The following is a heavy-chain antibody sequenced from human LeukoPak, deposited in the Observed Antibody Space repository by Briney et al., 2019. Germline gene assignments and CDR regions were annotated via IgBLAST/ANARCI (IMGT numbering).Heavy chain of an antibody. CDR1: GYTFTSYG. J-gene: IGHJ5*02. CDR3: ARDPYSSSWYNWFDP. D-gene: IGHD6-13*01. Sequence: ALLKVSCKASGYTFTSYGISWVRQAPGQGLEWMGWISAYNGNTNYAQKLQGRVTMTTDTSTSTAYMELRSLRSDDTAVYYCARDPYSSSWYNWFDPWGQGTLVTVSS. CDR2: ISAYNGNT. V-gene: IGHV1-18*01.